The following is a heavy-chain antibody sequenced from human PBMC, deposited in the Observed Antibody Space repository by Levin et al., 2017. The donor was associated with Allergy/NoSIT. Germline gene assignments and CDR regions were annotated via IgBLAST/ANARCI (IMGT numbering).Heavy chain of an antibody. CDR3: AGGEDFWYYYYYGMDG. CDR1: GGTFSSYA. V-gene: IGHV1-69*13. D-gene: IGHD3-3*01. J-gene: IGHJ6*02. CDR2: LIPIFGTA. Sequence: SVKVSCKASGGTFSSYAISWVRQAPGQGLEWMGGLIPIFGTANYAQKFQGRVTITADESTRTAYMELGSLRSEDTAVYYWAGGEDFWYYYYYGMDGWGQGTTVTVSS.